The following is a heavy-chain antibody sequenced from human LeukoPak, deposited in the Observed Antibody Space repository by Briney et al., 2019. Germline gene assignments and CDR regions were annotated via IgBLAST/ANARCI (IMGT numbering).Heavy chain of an antibody. D-gene: IGHD5-24*01. CDR3: ARLRDGYNYDY. CDR2: ISAYNGNT. V-gene: IGHV1-18*01. CDR1: NYTFTSYG. Sequence: ASVKVSCKASNYTFTSYGINWVRHAPGQGLEWMGWISAYNGNTNYAQKLQGRVTMTTDTSTSTAYMELRSLRSDDTAVYYCARLRDGYNYDYWGQGTLVTVSS. J-gene: IGHJ4*02.